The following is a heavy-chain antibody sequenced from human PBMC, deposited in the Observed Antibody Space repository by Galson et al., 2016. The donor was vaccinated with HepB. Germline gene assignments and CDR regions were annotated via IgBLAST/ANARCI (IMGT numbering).Heavy chain of an antibody. D-gene: IGHD3-16*01. CDR3: AKGGGVKTPLKN. V-gene: IGHV3-23*01. CDR1: GFTFSSSA. J-gene: IGHJ4*02. Sequence: SLRLSCAASGFTFSSSAMAWVRQAPGKGLEWASAINENGGATYYADSVKGRFTISRDNSKNTLYLQMNSLRADDTAVYFCAKGGGVKTPLKNWGQGTLVTVSS. CDR2: INENGGAT.